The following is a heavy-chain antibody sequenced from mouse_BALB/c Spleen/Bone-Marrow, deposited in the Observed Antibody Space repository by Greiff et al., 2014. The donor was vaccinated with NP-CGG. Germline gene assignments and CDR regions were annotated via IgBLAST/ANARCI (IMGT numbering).Heavy chain of an antibody. CDR2: ISTYSGNT. J-gene: IGHJ3*01. D-gene: IGHD2-3*01. Sequence: QVHLQQPGPELVRPGVSVKISCKGSGYTFTDYAMHWVKQSHAKSLEWIGVISTYSGNTNYNQKFKGKATMTVDKSSSTAYMELARLTSEDSAIYYCARGRYDFAYWGQGTLVTVSA. CDR3: ARGRYDFAY. V-gene: IGHV1-67*01. CDR1: GYTFTDYA.